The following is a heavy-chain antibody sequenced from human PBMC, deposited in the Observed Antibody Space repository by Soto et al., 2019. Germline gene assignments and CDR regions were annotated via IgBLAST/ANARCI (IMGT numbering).Heavy chain of an antibody. J-gene: IGHJ5*01. D-gene: IGHD2-2*01. V-gene: IGHV2-5*02. CDR2: VYWDDDR. CDR3: AHHGPAAVFDS. CDR1: DFSLSSSGLG. Sequence: QISVKEAGPTLVKPTETLTLTCTVSDFSLSSSGLGVGWIRQTPEKALEWLALVYWDDDRRYSPALRNRLSITRDASRNQVVLTLTDVSPGDTGTYSCAHHGPAAVFDSWGQGIRVIVS.